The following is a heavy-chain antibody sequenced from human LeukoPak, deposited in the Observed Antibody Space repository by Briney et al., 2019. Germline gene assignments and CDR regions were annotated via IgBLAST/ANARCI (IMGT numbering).Heavy chain of an antibody. Sequence: PSETLSLTCTVSGGSISSYYWSWIRQPPGKGLEWIGYIYYSGSTNYNPALKSRVTISVDTSKNQFSLKLSSVTAADTAVYYCARFFGEGHCYYGMDVWGQGTTVTVSS. CDR2: IYYSGST. J-gene: IGHJ6*02. D-gene: IGHD2-21*01. V-gene: IGHV4-59*01. CDR1: GGSISSYY. CDR3: ARFFGEGHCYYGMDV.